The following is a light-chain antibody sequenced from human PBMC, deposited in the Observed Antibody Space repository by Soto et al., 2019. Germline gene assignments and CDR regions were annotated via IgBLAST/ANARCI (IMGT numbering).Light chain of an antibody. Sequence: EIVLTQSPGTLSLSPGERATLSCRASQSVNNNYLAWYQQKPGQAPRFFIYGASSRATGIPDRFSGSGSGTDFILTISRLEPEDFAVYYCQQYGTSPLTFGGGTKVEIK. J-gene: IGKJ4*01. CDR1: QSVNNNY. V-gene: IGKV3-20*01. CDR2: GAS. CDR3: QQYGTSPLT.